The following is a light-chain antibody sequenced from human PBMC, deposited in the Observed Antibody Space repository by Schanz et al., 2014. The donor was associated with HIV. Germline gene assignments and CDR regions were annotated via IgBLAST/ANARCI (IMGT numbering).Light chain of an antibody. J-gene: IGKJ4*01. CDR2: AAS. V-gene: IGKV1-9*01. Sequence: IQLTQSPSSLSAFVGDRVTITCRASQGISSYLAWNQQKPGKAPKVLIYAASTLQSGVPSRFSGSGSGTYFTLTISSLQPEDFATYYCQQLASYPLTFGGGTKVEIK. CDR1: QGISSY. CDR3: QQLASYPLT.